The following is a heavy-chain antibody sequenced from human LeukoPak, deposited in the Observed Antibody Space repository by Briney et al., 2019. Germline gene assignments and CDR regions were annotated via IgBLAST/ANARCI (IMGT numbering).Heavy chain of an antibody. CDR2: IYHSGST. CDR3: ARAGGYCSSTSCPHPLYCYYYGMDV. V-gene: IGHV4-30-2*01. D-gene: IGHD2-2*01. CDR1: GGSISRGGYS. Sequence: PSETLSLTCAVSGGSISRGGYSWSWIRQPPGKGLEWIGYIYHSGSTYYNPSLKSRVTISVDRSKNQFSLKLSSVTAADTAVYYCARAGGYCSSTSCPHPLYCYYYGMDVWGQGTTVTVSS. J-gene: IGHJ6*02.